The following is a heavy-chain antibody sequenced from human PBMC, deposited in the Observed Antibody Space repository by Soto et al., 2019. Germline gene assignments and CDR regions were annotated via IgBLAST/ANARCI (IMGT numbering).Heavy chain of an antibody. CDR1: GGTISNYA. D-gene: IGHD3-3*01. V-gene: IGHV1-69*12. CDR2: IIPLFGTT. J-gene: IGHJ5*02. CDR3: AGGGFWSGYYSWFAP. Sequence: QVQLVQSGAEVKKPGSSVKVSCKTSGGTISNYAISWVRQAPGQGLEWMGGIIPLFGTTNYAQKFQGRVTITADESTRTAYRELSSLRSEDTAVYYCAGGGFWSGYYSWFAPWGQGPLVTVSS.